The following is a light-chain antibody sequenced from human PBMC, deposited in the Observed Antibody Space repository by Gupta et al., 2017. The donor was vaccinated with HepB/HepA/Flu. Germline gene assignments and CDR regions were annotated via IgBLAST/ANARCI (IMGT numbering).Light chain of an antibody. J-gene: IGKJ2*01. Sequence: DIQMTQSPSSLSASVGDRVTITCRASQNINTYLNWFQQNPGKAPKLLIYAASSLQSGLPSRFTGRGSGTDVSLTISSLQPEDVAIYYCQQSYSAPYNFGQGTILEMK. CDR2: AAS. V-gene: IGKV1-39*01. CDR1: QNINTY. CDR3: QQSYSAPYN.